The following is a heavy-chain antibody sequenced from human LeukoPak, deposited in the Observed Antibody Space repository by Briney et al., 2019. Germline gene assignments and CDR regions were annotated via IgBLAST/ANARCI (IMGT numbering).Heavy chain of an antibody. D-gene: IGHD3-10*01. J-gene: IGHJ4*02. CDR2: ISVSGGNT. V-gene: IGHV3-23*01. Sequence: GGSLRLSCSASGFSFSNYSMNWVRQAPGKGLEWVSGISVSGGNTYYADSVKGRFTISRDNSKNTLYLQMNSLRADDTAVYYCAKDRSRPFGDCSDYWGQGTLVTVSS. CDR1: GFSFSNYS. CDR3: AKDRSRPFGDCSDY.